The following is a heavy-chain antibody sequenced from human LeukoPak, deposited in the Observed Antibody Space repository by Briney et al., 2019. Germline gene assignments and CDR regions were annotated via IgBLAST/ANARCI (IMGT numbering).Heavy chain of an antibody. D-gene: IGHD3-10*02. CDR2: ISSSGSTI. J-gene: IGHJ6*04. Sequence: GGSLRLSCAAPGFTFSSYEMNWVRQAPGKGLEWVSYISSSGSTIYYADSVKGRFTISRDNVKNSLYLQMNSLRAEDTAVYYCAELGITMIGGVWGKGTTVTISS. CDR3: AELGITMIGGV. V-gene: IGHV3-48*03. CDR1: GFTFSSYE.